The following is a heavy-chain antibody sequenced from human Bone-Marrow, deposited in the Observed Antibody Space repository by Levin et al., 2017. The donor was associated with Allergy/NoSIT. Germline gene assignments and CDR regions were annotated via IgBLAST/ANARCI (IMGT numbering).Heavy chain of an antibody. Sequence: PGGSLRLSCTASGFTFGDYAMSWFRQAPGKGLEWVGFIRSKAYGGTTEYAASVKGRFTISRDDSKSIAYLQMNSLKTEDTAVYYCTRRGIYGSVDYWGQGTLVTVSS. J-gene: IGHJ4*02. V-gene: IGHV3-49*03. CDR3: TRRGIYGSVDY. CDR2: IRSKAYGGTT. CDR1: GFTFGDYA. D-gene: IGHD3-10*01.